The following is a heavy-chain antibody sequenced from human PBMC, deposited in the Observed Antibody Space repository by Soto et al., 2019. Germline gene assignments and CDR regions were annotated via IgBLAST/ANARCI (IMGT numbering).Heavy chain of an antibody. CDR1: GDAFTSYG. CDR3: ARTRQSPRPHWFDP. V-gene: IGHV1-18*01. CDR2: ISAYNGNT. J-gene: IGHJ5*02. Sequence: ASVKVSCKASGDAFTSYGSSWVRQAPGQGLEWMGWISAYNGNTNYAQKLQGRVTMTTDTSTSTAYMELRSLRSDDTAVYYCARTRQSPRPHWFDPWGQGTLVTVSS.